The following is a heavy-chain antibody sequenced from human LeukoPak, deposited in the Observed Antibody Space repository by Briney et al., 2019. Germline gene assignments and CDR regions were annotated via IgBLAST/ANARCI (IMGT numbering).Heavy chain of an antibody. Sequence: PGGSLRLSCAASGFTFSSYSMNWVRQAPGKGLEWVANIKQDGSGKYYVDSVKGRFTISRDNAKNSLYLQMNSLRAEDTAVYYCARDPGNYVFYYYYGMDVWAKGPRSPSP. D-gene: IGHD4-11*01. CDR1: GFTFSSYS. V-gene: IGHV3-7*03. J-gene: IGHJ6*02. CDR2: IKQDGSGK. CDR3: ARDPGNYVFYYYYGMDV.